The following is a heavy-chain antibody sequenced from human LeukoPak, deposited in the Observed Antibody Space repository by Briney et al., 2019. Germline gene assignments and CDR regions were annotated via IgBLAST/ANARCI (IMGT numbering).Heavy chain of an antibody. Sequence: PGGSLRLSCAASGFTCSSYAMSWVRQAPGKGLEWVSAISGSGGSTYYADSVKGRFTISRDNSKNTLYLQMNSLRAEDTAVYYCAKDPFLREDAFDIGGQGTMVTVSS. D-gene: IGHD3-16*01. J-gene: IGHJ3*02. CDR1: GFTCSSYA. CDR3: AKDPFLREDAFDI. CDR2: ISGSGGST. V-gene: IGHV3-23*01.